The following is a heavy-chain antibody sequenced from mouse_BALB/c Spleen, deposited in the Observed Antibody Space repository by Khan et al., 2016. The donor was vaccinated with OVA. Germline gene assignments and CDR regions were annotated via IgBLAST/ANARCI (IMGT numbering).Heavy chain of an antibody. J-gene: IGHJ2*01. D-gene: IGHD2-10*02. Sequence: EVQLQESGPGLVKPSQSLSLTCTVTGYSITSDYAWNWIRQFPGNKLEWMGYISYSGNTNYNPSLKSRISITRDTSKNQFFLLLNSVTTEDTATYYCARVYGGDFDYWGQGTTLTVSS. V-gene: IGHV3-2*02. CDR3: ARVYGGDFDY. CDR2: ISYSGNT. CDR1: GYSITSDYA.